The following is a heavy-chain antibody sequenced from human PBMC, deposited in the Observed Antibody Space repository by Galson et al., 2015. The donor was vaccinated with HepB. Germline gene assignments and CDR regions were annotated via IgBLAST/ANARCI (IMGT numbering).Heavy chain of an antibody. CDR1: GFTFRDHA. CDR3: VRGIRVSTGGQIRYYFDY. CDR2: IRSKFYTGTT. J-gene: IGHJ4*02. V-gene: IGHV3-49*03. Sequence: SLRLSCATSGFTFRDHAMGWFRQAPGKGLEWVTFIRSKFYTGTTDDAAPVKGRFTISRDDSKSIAYLQMNSLKTEDTAIYYCVRGIRVSTGGQIRYYFDYWGQGTVVIVSS. D-gene: IGHD2-15*01.